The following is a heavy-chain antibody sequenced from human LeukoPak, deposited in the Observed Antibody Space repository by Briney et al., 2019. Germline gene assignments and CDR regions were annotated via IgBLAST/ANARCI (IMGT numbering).Heavy chain of an antibody. V-gene: IGHV3-23*01. CDR1: GFTFSSYA. Sequence: PGGSLRLSCAASGFTFSSYAMSWVRQAPGKGLEWVSGISGSGGNTYYADSVKGRFTISRDNSKNTLCLQMNGLRAEDTAVYYCAKVHWRYCSGGSCSYYYGMDVWGPGTTVTVSS. CDR3: AKVHWRYCSGGSCSYYYGMDV. CDR2: ISGSGGNT. J-gene: IGHJ6*02. D-gene: IGHD2-15*01.